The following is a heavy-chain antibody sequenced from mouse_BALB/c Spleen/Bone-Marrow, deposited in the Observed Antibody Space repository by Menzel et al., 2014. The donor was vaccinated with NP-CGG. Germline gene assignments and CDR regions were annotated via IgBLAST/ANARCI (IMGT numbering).Heavy chain of an antibody. J-gene: IGHJ4*01. CDR3: ARSFTVIKAMDY. V-gene: IGHV7-3*02. Sequence: EVMLVESGGGLVQPGGSLRLSCATSGFTFTDYYMSWVRQPPGKALEWLGSIINKDNGYTTEYSASVKGRFTISRDNSQSILYLQMNPLRFEDSATYYCARSFTVIKAMDYWGQGTSVTVSS. D-gene: IGHD2-4*01. CDR1: GFTFTDYY. CDR2: IINKDNGYTT.